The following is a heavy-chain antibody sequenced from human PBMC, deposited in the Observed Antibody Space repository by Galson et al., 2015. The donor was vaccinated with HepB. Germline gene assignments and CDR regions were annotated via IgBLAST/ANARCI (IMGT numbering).Heavy chain of an antibody. J-gene: IGHJ4*02. CDR1: GGSISTYY. Sequence: SETLSLTCTVSGGSISTYYWSWVRQPPGKGLEWIGYIYYTGTTNYNPSLKSRVSMSLDTSKNQFSLKVDSLSAADTAMYYCARGRFCGTRRCFADSWGQGTLVPVSS. CDR2: IYYTGTT. V-gene: IGHV4-59*12. CDR3: ARGRFCGTRRCFADS. D-gene: IGHD3-3*01.